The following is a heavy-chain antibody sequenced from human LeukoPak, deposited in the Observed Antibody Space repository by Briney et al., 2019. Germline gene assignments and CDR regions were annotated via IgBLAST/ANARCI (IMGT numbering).Heavy chain of an antibody. D-gene: IGHD2-2*01. CDR1: GGTFSSYA. V-gene: IGHV1-69*13. J-gene: IGHJ3*02. CDR3: ARDHPLDIVVVPAAIAFDI. Sequence: SVKVSCKASGGTFSSYAISWVRQASGQGLEWMGGIIPIFGTANYAQKFQGRVTITADESTSTAYMGLSSLRSEDTAVYYCARDHPLDIVVVPAAIAFDIWGQGTMVTVSS. CDR2: IIPIFGTA.